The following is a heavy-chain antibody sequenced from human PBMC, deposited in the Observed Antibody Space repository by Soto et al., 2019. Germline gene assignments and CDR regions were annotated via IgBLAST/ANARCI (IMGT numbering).Heavy chain of an antibody. CDR3: ASTTYYYDSSGYSSRAFDI. Sequence: ASVNVSCKSSGYTFTSCYINWVRQATGQGLEWMGWMNPNSGNTGYAQKFQGRVTMTRNTSISTAYMELSSLRSEDTAVYYCASTTYYYDSSGYSSRAFDIWGQGTMVTVSS. CDR1: GYTFTSCY. V-gene: IGHV1-8*01. J-gene: IGHJ3*02. D-gene: IGHD3-22*01. CDR2: MNPNSGNT.